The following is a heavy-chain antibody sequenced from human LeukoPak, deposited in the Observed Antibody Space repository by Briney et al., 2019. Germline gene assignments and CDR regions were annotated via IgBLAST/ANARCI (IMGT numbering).Heavy chain of an antibody. CDR3: TRVFDSTGYPQDYFCMDV. V-gene: IGHV3-72*01. CDR2: IRNKGNSYST. CDR1: GFIFSDHY. Sequence: GGSLRLSCATSGFIFSDHYMDWVRQAQGKGLEWVGRIRNKGNSYSTEYGASVKGRFTISRDDSKNSLYLQMNSLRTEDTAVYYCTRVFDSTGYPQDYFCMDVWGKGTTVTVSS. D-gene: IGHD3-22*01. J-gene: IGHJ6*03.